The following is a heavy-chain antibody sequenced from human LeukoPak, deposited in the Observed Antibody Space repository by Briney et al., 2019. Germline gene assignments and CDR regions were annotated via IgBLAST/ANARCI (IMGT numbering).Heavy chain of an antibody. V-gene: IGHV4-39*07. Sequence: SETLSLTCTVSGDSITTTNYYWGWIRQPPGKGLEWIGNIFYSGSTYYSPSLKSRVTISLDTSRNQFSLKLNSVTAADTAVYYCAKELRIQLWLPPFDYWGQGTLVTVSS. J-gene: IGHJ4*02. CDR3: AKELRIQLWLPPFDY. D-gene: IGHD5-18*01. CDR1: GDSITTTNYY. CDR2: IFYSGST.